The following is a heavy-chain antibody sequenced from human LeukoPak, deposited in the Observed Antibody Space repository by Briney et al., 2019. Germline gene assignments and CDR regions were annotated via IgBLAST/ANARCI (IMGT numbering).Heavy chain of an antibody. CDR3: AKDSFTVVRGVGSDDGFAV. D-gene: IGHD3-10*01. CDR2: AGDSAATT. V-gene: IGHV3-23*01. J-gene: IGHJ3*01. Sequence: GGSLRLSCAASGFTFATYGMSWVRQAPGKGLEWVSVAGDSAATTHYADSVKGRFFISRDNSKNTVHLQMNNLRAEDTAVYYCAKDSFTVVRGVGSDDGFAVWGQGTMVGVSS. CDR1: GFTFATYG.